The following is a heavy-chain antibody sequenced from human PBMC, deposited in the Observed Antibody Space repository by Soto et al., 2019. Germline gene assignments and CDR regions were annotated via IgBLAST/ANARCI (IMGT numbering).Heavy chain of an antibody. V-gene: IGHV3-23*01. CDR3: AKGVEWLRFFAY. CDR2: ISGSGGGT. CDR1: GFTFSSYA. Sequence: GGSLRLSCAASGFTFSSYAMSWVRQAPGKGLEWVSAISGSGGGTYYADSVKGRFTISRDNSKNTLYLQMNSLRAEDTAVYYCAKGVEWLRFFAYWGQGTLVTVSS. D-gene: IGHD5-12*01. J-gene: IGHJ4*02.